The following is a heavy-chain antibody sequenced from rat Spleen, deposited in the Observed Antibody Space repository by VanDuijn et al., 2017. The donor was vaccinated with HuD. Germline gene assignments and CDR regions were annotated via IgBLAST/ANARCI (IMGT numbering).Heavy chain of an antibody. CDR3: ASHNYNSGPFAF. V-gene: IGHV5-29*01. Sequence: EVQLVESGGGLVQPGRSLKLSCAASGFTFSYYGMAWVRQAPTKGLEWVATISFDGYNTFFRDSVKGRFTISRDNAKNTLYLQMDSLRSEDTATYYCASHNYNSGPFAFWGPGTMVTVSS. CDR2: ISFDGYNT. J-gene: IGHJ1*01. D-gene: IGHD1-1*01. CDR1: GFTFSYYG.